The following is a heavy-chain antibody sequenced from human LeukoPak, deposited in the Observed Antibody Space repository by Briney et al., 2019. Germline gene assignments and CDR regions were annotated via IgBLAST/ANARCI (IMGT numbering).Heavy chain of an antibody. V-gene: IGHV1-2*02. CDR2: INPNSGGT. CDR3: ARDPVTMIVEGD. Sequence: ASVKVSCKTSGYTFTGYFMHWVRQAPGQGLEWMGCINPNSGGTNYTHKFQGRVTMTRDTSISTAYMELSRLRSDDTAVYYCARDPVTMIVEGDWGQGTLVTVSS. J-gene: IGHJ4*02. CDR1: GYTFTGYF. D-gene: IGHD3-22*01.